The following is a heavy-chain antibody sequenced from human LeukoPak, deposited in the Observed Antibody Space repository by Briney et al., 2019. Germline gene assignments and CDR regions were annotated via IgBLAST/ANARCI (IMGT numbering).Heavy chain of an antibody. V-gene: IGHV3-74*01. CDR1: GFTFSSYW. J-gene: IGHJ4*02. CDR2: IKNDGSTT. Sequence: GGSLRLSCAASGFTFSSYWMHWVRQAPGKGLVWVSCIKNDGSTTTYADSVKGRFTISRDNAKNTLYLQMNSLRAEDTAVYYCAILTTYYYDSSGDRDHFDYWGQGTLVTVSS. CDR3: AILTTYYYDSSGDRDHFDY. D-gene: IGHD3-22*01.